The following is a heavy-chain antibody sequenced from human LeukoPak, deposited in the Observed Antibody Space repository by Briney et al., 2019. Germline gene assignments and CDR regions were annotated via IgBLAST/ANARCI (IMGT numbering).Heavy chain of an antibody. J-gene: IGHJ5*02. CDR3: ARDNSVEGIAWWLVP. CDR2: INPTGDAT. D-gene: IGHD4-23*01. CDR1: GYTFTRHY. Sequence: ASVKVSCKASGYTFTRHYMHWVRQAPGQGLEWMGLINPTGDATRYASKFRGRLTMTRDTSTSTDYLELRSLRSEDKAIYYCARDNSVEGIAWWLVPW. V-gene: IGHV1-46*01.